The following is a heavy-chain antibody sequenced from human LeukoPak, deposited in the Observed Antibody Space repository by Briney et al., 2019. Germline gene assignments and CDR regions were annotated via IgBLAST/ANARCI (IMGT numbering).Heavy chain of an antibody. V-gene: IGHV3-48*03. CDR3: ARDFHRGWKFDY. CDR1: GFTFSSYE. J-gene: IGHJ4*02. CDR2: ISSSGGNI. D-gene: IGHD6-19*01. Sequence: PGGSLRLSXAASGFTFSSYEMNWVRQAPGKGLEWVSYISSSGGNIYYADSVKGRFTISRDNAKNSLYLQMNSLRAEDTAVYYCARDFHRGWKFDYWGQGTLVTVSS.